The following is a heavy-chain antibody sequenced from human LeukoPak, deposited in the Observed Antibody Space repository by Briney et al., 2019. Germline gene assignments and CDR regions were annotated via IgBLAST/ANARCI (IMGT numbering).Heavy chain of an antibody. CDR3: ARNVGQQLVGIYYYYGREV. CDR1: GGSISSYY. V-gene: IGHV4-59*08. Sequence: SETLSLTCTVSGGSISSYYWSWIRQPPGKGLEWIGYIYYSGSTNYNPSLKSRVTISVDTSKNQFSLKLSSVTAADTAVYYCARNVGQQLVGIYYYYGREVGGQGTTVTVSS. J-gene: IGHJ6*02. D-gene: IGHD6-6*01. CDR2: IYYSGST.